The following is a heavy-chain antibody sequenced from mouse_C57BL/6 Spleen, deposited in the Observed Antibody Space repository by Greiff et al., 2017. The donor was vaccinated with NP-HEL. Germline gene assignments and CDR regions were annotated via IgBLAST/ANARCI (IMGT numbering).Heavy chain of an antibody. J-gene: IGHJ2*01. CDR3: ARGGPYYYGSSPLCDY. D-gene: IGHD1-1*01. Sequence: QVQLQQPGAELVKPGASVKMSCKASGYTFTSYWITWVKQRPGQGLEWIGDIYPGSGSTNYNEKFKSKATLTVDTSSSTAYMQLSSLTSEASAVYYCARGGPYYYGSSPLCDYWGQGTTLTVSS. CDR2: IYPGSGST. CDR1: GYTFTSYW. V-gene: IGHV1-55*01.